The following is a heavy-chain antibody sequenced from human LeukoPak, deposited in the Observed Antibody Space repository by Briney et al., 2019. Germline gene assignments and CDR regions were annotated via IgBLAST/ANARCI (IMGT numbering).Heavy chain of an antibody. CDR2: IYYSGNT. CDR3: ARGPFGSGNYFLDH. Sequence: SETLSLTCAVSGGSISSGASYWSWIRHYPGKGLEWIGYIYYSGNTYYNPSLKSRAAISADPSKNQFSLTLGSVTAADTAVYYCARGPFGSGNYFLDHWGQGTLVTVSS. J-gene: IGHJ4*02. D-gene: IGHD3-10*01. CDR1: GGSISSGASY. V-gene: IGHV4-31*11.